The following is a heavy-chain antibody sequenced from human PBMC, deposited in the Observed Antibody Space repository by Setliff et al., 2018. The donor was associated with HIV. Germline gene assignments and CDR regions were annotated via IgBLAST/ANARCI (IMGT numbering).Heavy chain of an antibody. CDR1: GFTFSSYA. CDR2: ISGSGGST. D-gene: IGHD5-12*01. J-gene: IGHJ4*02. V-gene: IGHV3-23*01. Sequence: VGSLRLSCAASGFTFSSYAMSWVRQAPGKGLEWVSAISGSGGSTYYADSVKGRFTISRDNSKNTLYLQMNSLRAEDAAVYYCAKDPRAAVATICDYWGQGTLVTVSS. CDR3: AKDPRAAVATICDY.